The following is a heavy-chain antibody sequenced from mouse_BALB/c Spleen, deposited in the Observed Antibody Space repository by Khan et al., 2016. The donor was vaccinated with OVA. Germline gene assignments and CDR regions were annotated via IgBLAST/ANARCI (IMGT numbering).Heavy chain of an antibody. CDR2: IDPPNDDS. V-gene: IGHV14-3*02. Sequence: VQLKESGAELVKPGASVNLSCSASGFNIKDTYIHWVKQRPEQGLEWIGRIDPPNDDSKFGPKFQDKATLTADTSSNTAYLQLTSLTSEDTAVYYGATLYGNPFAYGGQGTLVSVSA. J-gene: IGHJ3*01. CDR1: GFNIKDTY. CDR3: ATLYGNPFAY. D-gene: IGHD2-10*02.